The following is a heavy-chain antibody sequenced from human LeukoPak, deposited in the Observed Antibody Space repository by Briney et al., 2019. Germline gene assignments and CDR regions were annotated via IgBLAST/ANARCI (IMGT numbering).Heavy chain of an antibody. Sequence: SETLSLTCTVSGGSISSYYWNWIRQPPGKGLEWIGYIYSSGSTNYNPSLKSRVTISLDTSKNQFSLKLCSVTAADTAVYYCASTSGTTSQPFDYWGQGTLVTVSS. J-gene: IGHJ4*02. CDR2: IYSSGST. CDR3: ASTSGTTSQPFDY. CDR1: GGSISSYY. V-gene: IGHV4-4*09. D-gene: IGHD1-1*01.